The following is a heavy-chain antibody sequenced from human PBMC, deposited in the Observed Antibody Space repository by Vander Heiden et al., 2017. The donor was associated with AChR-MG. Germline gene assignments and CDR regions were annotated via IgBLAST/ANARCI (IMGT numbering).Heavy chain of an antibody. Sequence: EVQLVESGGGLVKPGGSLRLSCPASGFPLGSYSMNWVRQAPGKGLEWVSSISSSSSYIYYADSVKGRFTISRDNAKNSLYLQMNSLRAEDTAVYYCARDLRLRGDYYFDYWGQGTLVTVSS. CDR2: ISSSSSYI. J-gene: IGHJ4*02. D-gene: IGHD2-21*02. CDR3: ARDLRLRGDYYFDY. CDR1: GFPLGSYS. V-gene: IGHV3-21*01.